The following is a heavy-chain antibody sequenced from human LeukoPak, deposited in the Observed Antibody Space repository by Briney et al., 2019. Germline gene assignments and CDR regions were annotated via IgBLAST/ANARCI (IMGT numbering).Heavy chain of an antibody. CDR1: GGTFSSYA. V-gene: IGHV1-69*04. D-gene: IGHD4-17*01. Sequence: SVKVSCKASGGTFSSYAISWVRQAPGQGLEWMGRIIPILGIANYAQKFQGRVTITADKSTSTAYMELSSLRSEDTAVYYCASPRTTTVTRDYYFDYWGQGTLVTVSS. CDR3: ASPRTTTVTRDYYFDY. CDR2: IIPILGIA. J-gene: IGHJ4*02.